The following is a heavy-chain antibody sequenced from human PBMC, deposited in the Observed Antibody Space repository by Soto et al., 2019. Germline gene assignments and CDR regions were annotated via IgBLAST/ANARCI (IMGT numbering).Heavy chain of an antibody. CDR2: TSYRSKWDH. J-gene: IGHJ6*02. CDR1: GDSVSSNSAA. V-gene: IGHV6-1*01. Sequence: PSQPLSLTCAISGDSVSSNSAAWNWIRQSPSRGLEWLGRTSYRSKWDHDYAVSVKSRININADTSKNQFALQLNSVTPEDTAVYYCARGGGNGMDVWGQGTTVTVSS. CDR3: ARGGGNGMDV. D-gene: IGHD3-3*01.